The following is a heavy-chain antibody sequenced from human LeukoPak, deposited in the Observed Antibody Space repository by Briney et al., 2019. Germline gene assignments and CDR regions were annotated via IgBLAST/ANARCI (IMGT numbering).Heavy chain of an antibody. CDR1: GFTFDDYA. J-gene: IGHJ4*02. D-gene: IGHD3-10*01. V-gene: IGHV3-9*01. CDR3: AKDFYGSGSYYVDH. CDR2: ISWNSGNI. Sequence: PGGSLRLSCAASGFTFDDYAMHWVRQVPGKGLEWVSSISWNSGNIGYADSVKGRFTISRDNAKNSLYLQMISLRAEDTALYYCAKDFYGSGSYYVDHWGQGTLVTVSS.